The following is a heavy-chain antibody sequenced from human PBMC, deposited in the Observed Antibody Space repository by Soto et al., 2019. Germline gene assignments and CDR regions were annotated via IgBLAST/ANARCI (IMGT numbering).Heavy chain of an antibody. CDR1: GFTFSSYA. V-gene: IGHV3-23*01. CDR2: ISGSGGST. CDR3: AKDGLSAAAELSGYYYYYGMDV. Sequence: GGSLRLSCAASGFTFSSYAMSWVRQAPGKGLEWVSAISGSGGSTYYADSVKGRFTISRDNSKNMLYLQMNSLRAEDTAVYYCAKDGLSAAAELSGYYYYYGMDVWGQGTTVTVSS. D-gene: IGHD6-13*01. J-gene: IGHJ6*02.